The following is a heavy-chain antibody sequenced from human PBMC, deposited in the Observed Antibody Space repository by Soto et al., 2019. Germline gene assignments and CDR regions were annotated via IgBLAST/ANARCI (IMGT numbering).Heavy chain of an antibody. V-gene: IGHV4-39*01. CDR1: GGSISNVNYY. CDR2: IYYSGTT. CDR3: ARHTWGRQRGWFDP. J-gene: IGHJ5*02. D-gene: IGHD2-2*01. Sequence: QLQLQESGPGLVKPSETLSLTCTVSGGSISNVNYYWGWIRQPLGKGLEWIGSIYYSGTTFYNPARKSRVTVSIDTSRNPFSLKLTSVTAADTAVFYCARHTWGRQRGWFDPWGQGTLVTVAS.